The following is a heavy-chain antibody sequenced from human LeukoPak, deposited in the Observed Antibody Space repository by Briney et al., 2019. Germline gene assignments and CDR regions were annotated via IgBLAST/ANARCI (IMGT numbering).Heavy chain of an antibody. CDR2: IIPILGIA. J-gene: IGHJ6*02. D-gene: IGHD3-3*01. V-gene: IGHV1-69*04. CDR1: GYTFTGYY. Sequence: SVKVSCKASGYTFTGYYRHWVRQAPGQGLEWMGRIIPILGIANYAQKFQGRVTITADKSTSTAYMELSSLRSEDTAVYYCARENGYYDFWSGPAYYYYYYGMDVWGQGTTVTVSS. CDR3: ARENGYYDFWSGPAYYYYYYGMDV.